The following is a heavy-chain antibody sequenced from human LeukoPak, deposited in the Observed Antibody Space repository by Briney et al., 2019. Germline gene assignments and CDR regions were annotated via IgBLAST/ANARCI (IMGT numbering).Heavy chain of an antibody. CDR3: ARDWGVYDSSGYRNWFDP. J-gene: IGHJ5*02. V-gene: IGHV4-61*02. CDR2: VHTSGST. CDR1: GGSITSDAYY. D-gene: IGHD3-22*01. Sequence: PSETLSLTCTVSGGSITSDAYYWTWIRQSAGKGLEWIGRVHTSGSTDYNPSLKSRVTMSLDTSKSHFSLKLNSVTAADTAVYYCARDWGVYDSSGYRNWFDPWGQGTLVTVSS.